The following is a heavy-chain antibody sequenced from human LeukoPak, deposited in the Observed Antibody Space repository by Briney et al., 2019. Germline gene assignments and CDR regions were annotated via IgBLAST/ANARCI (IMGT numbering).Heavy chain of an antibody. Sequence: GGSLRLSCEVSGFTLNDHYIDWVRQAPGKGLEWVGRSRNKANSYTTEYAASVKGRFTISRDDSKNSVFLQMNSLRAEDTAVYYCTKYAGYSSGWGDYWGQGTQVTVSS. J-gene: IGHJ4*02. CDR1: GFTLNDHY. D-gene: IGHD6-19*01. CDR2: SRNKANSYTT. CDR3: TKYAGYSSGWGDY. V-gene: IGHV3-72*01.